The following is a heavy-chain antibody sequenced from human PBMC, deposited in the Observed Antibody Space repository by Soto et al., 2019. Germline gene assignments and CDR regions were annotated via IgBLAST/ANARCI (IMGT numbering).Heavy chain of an antibody. CDR1: GYNFTSYW. V-gene: IGHV5-51*01. Sequence: GESLKISCKGSGYNFTSYWIGCVRQMPGKGLEWMGIIYPGDSDSRYSPSFQGQVTLSADKSITTAYLQWSSLKASDTAMYYCARHLFGVPIGDAFDIWGQGTMVTVSS. J-gene: IGHJ3*02. D-gene: IGHD3-3*01. CDR3: ARHLFGVPIGDAFDI. CDR2: IYPGDSDS.